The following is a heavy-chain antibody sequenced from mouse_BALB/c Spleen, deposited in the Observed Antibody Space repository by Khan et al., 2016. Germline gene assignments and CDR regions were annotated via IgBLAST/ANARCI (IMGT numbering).Heavy chain of an antibody. V-gene: IGHV1-20*02. CDR1: GYSFTGYF. J-gene: IGHJ4*01. Sequence: VQLQQSGPELVKPGASVKVSCKASGYSFTGYFMNWVMQSHGKSLEWIGRINPSNGDTLYNQKFKGKATLTVEKSSTTAHMELRSLASEDSAVYYWGREGGYYVYGSMDYWGQGTSVTVSS. CDR2: INPSNGDT. CDR3: GREGGYYVYGSMDY. D-gene: IGHD1-2*01.